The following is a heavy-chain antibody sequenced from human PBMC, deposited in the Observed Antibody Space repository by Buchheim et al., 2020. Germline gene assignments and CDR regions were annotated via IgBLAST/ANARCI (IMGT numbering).Heavy chain of an antibody. J-gene: IGHJ6*03. Sequence: QVQLVESGGGLVRPGGFLRLSCAASGFTFSDYYMNWIRQAPGKGLEWVSYISSSGYTTYYADSVRGRFTISRDNAENSPFLQMNSLRAEDTAVYYCARGGDSSGYYSIYYYMDVWGKGTT. V-gene: IGHV3-11*01. CDR1: GFTFSDYY. CDR2: ISSSGYTT. D-gene: IGHD3-22*01. CDR3: ARGGDSSGYYSIYYYMDV.